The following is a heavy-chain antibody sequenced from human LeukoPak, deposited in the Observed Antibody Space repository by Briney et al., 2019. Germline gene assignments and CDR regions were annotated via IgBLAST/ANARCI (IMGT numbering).Heavy chain of an antibody. CDR2: ISGGGDNT. Sequence: GGSLRLSCAASGFTFRNYAMSWVRQARGEGREWVSSISGGGDNTYYADSVQGRFTISRDTSQPMLYLQMNSLRAQDTGVYYCANEAVGYCYSECWGKGTLVPVS. J-gene: IGHJ4*02. CDR1: GFTFRNYA. CDR3: ANEAVGYCYSEC. D-gene: IGHD2-21*01. V-gene: IGHV3-23*01.